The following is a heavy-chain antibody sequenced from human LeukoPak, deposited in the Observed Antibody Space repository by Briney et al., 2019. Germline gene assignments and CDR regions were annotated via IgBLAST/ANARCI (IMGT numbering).Heavy chain of an antibody. D-gene: IGHD1-26*01. J-gene: IGHJ4*02. V-gene: IGHV3-74*01. CDR1: GFTFSSYW. Sequence: GGSLRLSCAASGFTFSSYWMHWVHQVPGKGLVWVSRTGSDGSRTTYADSVKGRFTISRDNAQNTLFLQMNSLRAEDTAVYYCARGLYSGSSYTKGYWGQGTLVTVSS. CDR3: ARGLYSGSSYTKGY. CDR2: TGSDGSRT.